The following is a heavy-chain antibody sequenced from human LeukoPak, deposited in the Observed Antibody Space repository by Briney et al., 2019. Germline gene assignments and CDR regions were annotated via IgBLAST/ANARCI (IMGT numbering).Heavy chain of an antibody. Sequence: GGSLRLSCAASGFTFSNAWMSWVRQAPGKGLEWVGRIKSKTDGGTTDYAAPVKGRFTISRDDSKNTLFLQMNSLKTEDTAVYYCTTDSLGLYYYDSSCYCFDYWGQGTLVTVSS. V-gene: IGHV3-15*01. CDR3: TTDSLGLYYYDSSCYCFDY. CDR2: IKSKTDGGTT. D-gene: IGHD3-22*01. CDR1: GFTFSNAW. J-gene: IGHJ4*02.